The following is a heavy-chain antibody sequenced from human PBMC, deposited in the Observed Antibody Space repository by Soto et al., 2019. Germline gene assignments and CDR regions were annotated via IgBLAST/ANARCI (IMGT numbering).Heavy chain of an antibody. CDR2: ISYDGSNK. J-gene: IGHJ6*02. V-gene: IGHV3-30*18. Sequence: ESGGGVVQPGRSLRLSCAASGFTFSSYGMHWVRQAPGKGLEWVAVISYDGSNKYYADSVKGRFTISRDNSKNTLYLQMNSLRAEDTAVYYCAKDVLGAPDVWGQGTTVTVSS. CDR1: GFTFSSYG. CDR3: AKDVLGAPDV.